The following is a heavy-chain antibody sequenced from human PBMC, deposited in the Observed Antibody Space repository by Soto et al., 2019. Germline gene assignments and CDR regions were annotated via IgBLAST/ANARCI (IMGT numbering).Heavy chain of an antibody. D-gene: IGHD3-10*01. Sequence: DVQVLESGGDLVQPGGSLRLSCAASGFTFSSYAMSWVRQAPGKGLEWVSSVSAGGDMTYYSDSVKGRFTNSRDNSNNALFLQMNGLRIEDTGLYYCARGDRGGSGSPASYYYSGLDVWGQGTTVTVS. CDR1: GFTFSSYA. CDR3: ARGDRGGSGSPASYYYSGLDV. J-gene: IGHJ6*02. V-gene: IGHV3-23*01. CDR2: VSAGGDMT.